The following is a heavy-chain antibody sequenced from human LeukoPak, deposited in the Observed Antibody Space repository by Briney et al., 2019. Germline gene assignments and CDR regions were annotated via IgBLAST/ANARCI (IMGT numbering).Heavy chain of an antibody. Sequence: GGSLRLSCAASGFSFSNHGIHWVRHAPGKGLEWVSLIWYDGSNKYYADSVKGRFTISRDDSKNTVYLQMNSLRAEDTAVYYCAKGSGIAAAGNAFDYWGQGTLVTVSS. J-gene: IGHJ4*02. CDR2: IWYDGSNK. CDR1: GFSFSNHG. D-gene: IGHD6-13*01. CDR3: AKGSGIAAAGNAFDY. V-gene: IGHV3-33*06.